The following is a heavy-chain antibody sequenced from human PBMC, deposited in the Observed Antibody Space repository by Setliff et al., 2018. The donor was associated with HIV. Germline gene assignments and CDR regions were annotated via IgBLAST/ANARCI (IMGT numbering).Heavy chain of an antibody. CDR3: ARGGTVSADFDS. V-gene: IGHV4-39*07. J-gene: IGHJ4*02. D-gene: IGHD6-19*01. CDR2: IYYSGSA. Sequence: PSETLSLTCVVSGDSIRTGAYYWGWIRQPPGKSLQYIGSIYYSGSAFYNPSLKSRVSMSIDTSKNQFSLRLNSVTTADTAVYFCARGGTVSADFDSWGQGTLVTGSS. CDR1: GDSIRTGAYY.